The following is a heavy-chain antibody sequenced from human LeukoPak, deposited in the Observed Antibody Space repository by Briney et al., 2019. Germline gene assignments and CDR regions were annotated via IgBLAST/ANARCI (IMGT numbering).Heavy chain of an antibody. CDR1: GGSISSGGYS. CDR2: IYHSGST. Sequence: SETLSLTCAVSGGSISSGGYSWSWIRQPPGKGLEWIGYIYHSGSTYYNPSLKSRVTISVDRSKNQFSLKLSSVTAADTAVYYCAIYLRYGKWFDPWGQGTLVTVSS. CDR3: AIYLRYGKWFDP. J-gene: IGHJ5*02. V-gene: IGHV4-30-2*01. D-gene: IGHD4-17*01.